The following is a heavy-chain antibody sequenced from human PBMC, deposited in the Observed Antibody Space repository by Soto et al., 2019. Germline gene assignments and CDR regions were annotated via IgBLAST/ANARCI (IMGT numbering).Heavy chain of an antibody. Sequence: ASVKVSCKASGYTFTSYDINWVRQATGQGLEWMGWMNPNSGNTGYAQKFQGRVTMTRNTSISTAYMELSSLRSEDTAVYYCARDRAGSSSSAGTYYYYGMDVWGQGTTVTAP. V-gene: IGHV1-8*01. J-gene: IGHJ6*02. D-gene: IGHD6-6*01. CDR1: GYTFTSYD. CDR3: ARDRAGSSSSAGTYYYYGMDV. CDR2: MNPNSGNT.